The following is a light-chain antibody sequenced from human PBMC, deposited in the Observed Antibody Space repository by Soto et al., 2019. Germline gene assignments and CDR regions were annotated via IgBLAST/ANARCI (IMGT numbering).Light chain of an antibody. V-gene: IGKV1-5*03. Sequence: DVQMTQSPSTLSASAGDRVTITCRASQSISDWLAWYQQKPGKAPKLLIYRASSLERGVPSRFSGNGSGTDFTFAISSLQPDDFATYYCHQYNTSPYRFGQGTKLEI. CDR3: HQYNTSPYR. CDR2: RAS. J-gene: IGKJ2*03. CDR1: QSISDW.